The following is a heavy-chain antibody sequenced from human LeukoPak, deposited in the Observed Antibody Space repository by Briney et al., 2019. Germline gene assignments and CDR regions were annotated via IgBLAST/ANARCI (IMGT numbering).Heavy chain of an antibody. J-gene: IGHJ2*01. CDR3: AREPGPLYDL. CDR2: IYYTGTA. CDR1: GGSITTYY. Sequence: PSETLSLTCTVSGGSITTYYWSWIRQPPGKGLEWIGYIYYTGTAIHNPSLQSRVIMSVDTSKNQFSLNLSFVTAADTAVYYCAREPGPLYDLWGRGTLVTVSS. V-gene: IGHV4-59*01. D-gene: IGHD3-10*01.